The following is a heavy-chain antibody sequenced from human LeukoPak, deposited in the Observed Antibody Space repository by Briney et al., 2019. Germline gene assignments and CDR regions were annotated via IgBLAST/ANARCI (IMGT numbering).Heavy chain of an antibody. Sequence: ASVKVSCKASGYTFTSYDINWVRQATGQGLEWMGWMNPNSGNTGYAQKFQGRVTMTRNTSISTAYMELSSLRSEDTAVYYCAIRTDSSGYLGNYYYYYMDVWGKGTTVTISS. CDR2: MNPNSGNT. D-gene: IGHD3-22*01. J-gene: IGHJ6*03. CDR1: GYTFTSYD. CDR3: AIRTDSSGYLGNYYYYYMDV. V-gene: IGHV1-8*01.